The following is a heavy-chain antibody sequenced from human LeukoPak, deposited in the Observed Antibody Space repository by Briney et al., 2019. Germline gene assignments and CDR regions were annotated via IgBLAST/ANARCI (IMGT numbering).Heavy chain of an antibody. CDR3: ASVAWLS. CDR2: ISAYNGNT. J-gene: IGHJ5*02. D-gene: IGHD6-19*01. V-gene: IGHV1-18*01. Sequence: GLEWMGWISAYNGNTNYAQKLQGRVTMTTDTSTSTAYMELRSLRSDDTAVYYCASVAWLSWGQGTLVTVSS.